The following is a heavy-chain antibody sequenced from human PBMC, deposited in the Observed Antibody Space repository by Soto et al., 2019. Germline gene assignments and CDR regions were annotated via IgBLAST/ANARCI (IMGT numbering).Heavy chain of an antibody. J-gene: IGHJ4*02. CDR2: INGDGTTT. V-gene: IGHV3-74*01. Sequence: EAQLVESGGGLVQPGGSLRLSCAASGFTFSGYWMHWVRQAPERGLVWVSRINGDGTTTHYAASVKGRFTISRDNAKNTLYLQMHSLRAEDTAVYSCVRSREGYNLVADYWGQGTLVTVSS. D-gene: IGHD5-12*01. CDR1: GFTFSGYW. CDR3: VRSREGYNLVADY.